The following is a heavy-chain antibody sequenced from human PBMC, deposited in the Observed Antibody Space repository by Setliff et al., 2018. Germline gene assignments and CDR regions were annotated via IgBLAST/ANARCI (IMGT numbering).Heavy chain of an antibody. J-gene: IGHJ6*02. CDR2: ISAYNGNT. D-gene: IGHD3-22*01. Sequence: ASVKVSCKASGYTFTSYGISWARQAPGQGLEWMGWISAYNGNTNYAQKLQGRVTMTTDTSTSTAYMELRSLRSDDTAVYYCARVGVYYYDSSGYHRSPYYYYYGMDVWGQGTTVTVSS. CDR3: ARVGVYYYDSSGYHRSPYYYYYGMDV. CDR1: GYTFTSYG. V-gene: IGHV1-18*01.